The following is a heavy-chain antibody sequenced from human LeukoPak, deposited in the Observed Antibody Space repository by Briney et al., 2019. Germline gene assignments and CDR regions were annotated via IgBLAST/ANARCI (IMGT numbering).Heavy chain of an antibody. CDR2: INPHSGGA. CDR1: RYTFTAYY. D-gene: IGHD4-23*01. Sequence: GASVKASCKASRYTFTAYYINWVRQAPGQGLECMGWINPHSGGAVDAEGFQGRVTMTRDTSISTAYMELSRLRSDDTAVYSCARFEDYGGNRDAFDIWGQGTLVTVSS. V-gene: IGHV1-2*02. CDR3: ARFEDYGGNRDAFDI. J-gene: IGHJ4*02.